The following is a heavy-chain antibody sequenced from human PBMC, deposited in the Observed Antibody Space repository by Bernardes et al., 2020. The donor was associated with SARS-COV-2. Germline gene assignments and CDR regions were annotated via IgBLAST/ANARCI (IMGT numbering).Heavy chain of an antibody. V-gene: IGHV3-23*01. D-gene: IGHD3-3*01. CDR2: ITGSGGST. J-gene: IGHJ4*02. CDR3: AKREYYDFWSGPIDY. CDR1: GFTFSSYA. Sequence: GGSLRLSCAASGFTFSSYAMSWVRQAPGKGLEWVSAITGSGGSTYYADSVKGRFTISRDNSKNTLYLQMNSLRAEDTAVYYCAKREYYDFWSGPIDYWGQGTLVTVSS.